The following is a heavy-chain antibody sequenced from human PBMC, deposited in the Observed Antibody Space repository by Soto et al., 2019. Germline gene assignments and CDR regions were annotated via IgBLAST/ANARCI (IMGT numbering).Heavy chain of an antibody. Sequence: PSETLSLTCAVSGGSFTSNNWWTWVRQPPGQGLEWIGEIYRTGSTDYNPSLKSRVTISLDKSENQFSLKVTSLTAADTAVYYCASRDPGTSVDYWGQGTLVTVSS. J-gene: IGHJ4*02. V-gene: IGHV4-4*02. CDR1: GGSFTSNNW. D-gene: IGHD1-7*01. CDR3: ASRDPGTSVDY. CDR2: IYRTGST.